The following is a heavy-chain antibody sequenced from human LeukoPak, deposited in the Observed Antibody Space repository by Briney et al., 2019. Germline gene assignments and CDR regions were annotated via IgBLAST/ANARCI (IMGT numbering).Heavy chain of an antibody. CDR2: IRYDGSNK. Sequence: GGSLRLSCAASGFTFSSYGMHWVRQAPGKGLEWVAVIRYDGSNKYYADSVKGRFTISRDNSKNTLYLQMNSLRAEDTAVYYCARDPPPRFFYYYYGMDVWGQGTTVTVSS. CDR1: GFTFSSYG. CDR3: ARDPPPRFFYYYYGMDV. J-gene: IGHJ6*02. V-gene: IGHV3-33*01.